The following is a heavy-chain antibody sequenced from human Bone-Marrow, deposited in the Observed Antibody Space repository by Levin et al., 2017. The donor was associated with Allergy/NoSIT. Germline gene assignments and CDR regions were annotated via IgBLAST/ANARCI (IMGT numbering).Heavy chain of an antibody. CDR1: GFTFSNYN. D-gene: IGHD3-22*01. V-gene: IGHV3-48*02. J-gene: IGHJ4*02. CDR2: ISSRGTPI. CDR3: AREGPFYYDSSPLLGFES. Sequence: SCAASGFTFSNYNMNWVRQAPGKGLEWVSYISSRGTPIYYADSVKGRFSISRDNAKTSLYLQMNSLRDEDTAVYFCAREGPFYYDSSPLLGFESWGQGTLVTVSS.